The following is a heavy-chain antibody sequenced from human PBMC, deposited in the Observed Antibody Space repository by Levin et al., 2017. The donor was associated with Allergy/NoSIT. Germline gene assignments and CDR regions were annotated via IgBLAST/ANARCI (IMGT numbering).Heavy chain of an antibody. CDR2: INPSGGST. V-gene: IGHV1-46*01. Sequence: ASVKVSCKASGYTFTSYYMHWVRQAPGQGLEWMGIINPSGGSTSYAQKFQGRVTMTRDTSTSTVYMELSSLRSEDTAVYYCARQGHCSGGSCLPFDYWGQGTLVTVSS. CDR1: GYTFTSYY. J-gene: IGHJ4*02. CDR3: ARQGHCSGGSCLPFDY. D-gene: IGHD2-15*01.